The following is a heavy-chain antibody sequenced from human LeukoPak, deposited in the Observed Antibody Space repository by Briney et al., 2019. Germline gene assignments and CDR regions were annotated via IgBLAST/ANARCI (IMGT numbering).Heavy chain of an antibody. CDR2: TYYRSKWYN. V-gene: IGHV6-1*01. Sequence: SQTLSLTCGISGDSVSTNSGAWNWIRQSPSRGLEWLGRTYYRSKWYNDYAVSVKGRITINPDTSKNQFSLQLNSVTPDDTAVYYCAREMVDAFDIWGQGTLVIVSS. J-gene: IGHJ3*02. CDR3: AREMVDAFDI. D-gene: IGHD2-8*01. CDR1: GDSVSTNSGA.